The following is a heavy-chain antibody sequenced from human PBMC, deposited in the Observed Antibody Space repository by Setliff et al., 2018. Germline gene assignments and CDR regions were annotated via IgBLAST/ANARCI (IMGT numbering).Heavy chain of an antibody. D-gene: IGHD3-16*02. CDR3: ARASRFATIVLKGDYYMDV. CDR1: GYSFSTYA. Sequence: ASVKVSCKASGYSFSTYAMSWIRQAPGQGLEWMGWINTNTGNPSYAQGFTGRFVFSLDTSVSTAYLQISSLKPEDTAMYYCARASRFATIVLKGDYYMDVWGKGTTVTVSS. J-gene: IGHJ6*03. CDR2: INTNTGNP. V-gene: IGHV7-4-1*02.